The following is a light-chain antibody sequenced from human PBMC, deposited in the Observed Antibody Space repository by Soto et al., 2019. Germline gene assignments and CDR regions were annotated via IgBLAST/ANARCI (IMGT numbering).Light chain of an antibody. CDR2: GAS. CDR1: QSVSSSD. CDR3: QQYGSSPYT. J-gene: IGKJ2*01. V-gene: IGKV3-20*01. Sequence: EMVLTQSRGTLSLSPGERATLSCRASQSVSSSDLAWYQQKPGQATRLLIYGASSRATGIPDRFSGSGSGTDFTLTISSLEPEDCALYYCQQYGSSPYTFDHGNKVE.